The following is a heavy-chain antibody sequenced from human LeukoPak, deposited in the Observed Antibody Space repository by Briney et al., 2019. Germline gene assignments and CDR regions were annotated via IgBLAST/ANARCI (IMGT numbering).Heavy chain of an antibody. CDR1: GYSFTTYD. Sequence: ASVKVSCKASGYSFTTYDINWVRQAPGQGLEWMGWINTDTGNPTYAQGFTGRFVFSLDTSVSTAYLQISSLKAEDTAVYYCARDTGKFYKYWGQGTLVTVSS. D-gene: IGHD3-10*01. CDR2: INTDTGNP. V-gene: IGHV7-4-1*02. J-gene: IGHJ4*02. CDR3: ARDTGKFYKY.